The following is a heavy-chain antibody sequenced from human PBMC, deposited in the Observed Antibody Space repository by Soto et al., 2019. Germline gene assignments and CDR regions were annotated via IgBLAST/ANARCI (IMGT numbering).Heavy chain of an antibody. CDR3: ARGYDSSVYRFDP. CDR2: IIPIFGTA. Sequence: VASVKVSCKASGGTFSSYAISWVRQAPEQGLEWMGGIIPIFGTANYAQKFQGRVTITADKATSTAYMELSSLRSEDTAVYYCARGYDSSVYRFDPWGQGTLVTVSS. V-gene: IGHV1-69*06. J-gene: IGHJ5*02. CDR1: GGTFSSYA. D-gene: IGHD3-22*01.